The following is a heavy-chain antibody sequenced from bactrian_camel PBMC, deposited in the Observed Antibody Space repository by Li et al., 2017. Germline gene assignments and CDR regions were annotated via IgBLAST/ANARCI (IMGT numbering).Heavy chain of an antibody. Sequence: VQLVESGGGSVQAGGSLKLSCKVSGFTYKATCMGWFRQAPGKQREGVAAIDRDGTTVYKDSVKGRFTTSRDNAKSTLYLQMNSLRPGEDTAMYYCAADPLAKRACNLVRGDYKYWGQGTQVTVS. D-gene: IGHD1*01. CDR2: IDRDGTT. CDR1: GFTYKATC. V-gene: IGHV3S53*01. J-gene: IGHJ4*01. CDR3: AADPLAKRACNLVRGDYKY.